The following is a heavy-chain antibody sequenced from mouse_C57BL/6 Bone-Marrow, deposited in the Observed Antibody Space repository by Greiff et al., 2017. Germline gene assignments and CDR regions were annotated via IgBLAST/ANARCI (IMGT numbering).Heavy chain of an antibody. CDR2: IYPETGGT. D-gene: IGHD5-5*01. Sequence: VQLQQSGAELVRPGASVTLSCKASGYTFTDYEMHWVKQTPVHGLEWIGAIYPETGGTAYNQKFKGKAILTADKSSSTAYMELRSLTSEDSAVYYCTRSGTNYVDWYFDVWGTGTTVTVSS. CDR1: GYTFTDYE. V-gene: IGHV1-15*01. J-gene: IGHJ1*03. CDR3: TRSGTNYVDWYFDV.